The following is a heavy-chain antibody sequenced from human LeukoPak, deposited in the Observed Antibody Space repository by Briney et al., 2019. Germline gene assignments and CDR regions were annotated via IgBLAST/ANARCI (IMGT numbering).Heavy chain of an antibody. Sequence: PSETLSLTCTVSGGSISSSSYYWGWIRQPPGKGLEWIGSIYYSGSTYYNPSLKSRVTISVDTSKNQFSLKLSSVTAADTAVYYCARTGFTVTMLYPFDHWGQGTLVTVSS. CDR3: ARTGFTVTMLYPFDH. J-gene: IGHJ4*02. V-gene: IGHV4-39*07. D-gene: IGHD4-17*01. CDR2: IYYSGST. CDR1: GGSISSSSYY.